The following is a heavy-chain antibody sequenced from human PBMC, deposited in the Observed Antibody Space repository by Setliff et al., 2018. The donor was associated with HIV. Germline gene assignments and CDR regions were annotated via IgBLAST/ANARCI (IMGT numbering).Heavy chain of an antibody. CDR3: ARGAELLWFAELHNFPYFDY. CDR2: IYYSGST. D-gene: IGHD3-10*01. V-gene: IGHV4-59*01. J-gene: IGHJ4*02. Sequence: PSETLSLTCTVSGGSISSYYWSWILQPPGKGLEWIGYIYYSGSTNYNPSLKSRVTIPVDTSTNQFSLKLSSVTAADTAVYYCARGAELLWFAELHNFPYFDYWGQGTLVTVSS. CDR1: GGSISSYY.